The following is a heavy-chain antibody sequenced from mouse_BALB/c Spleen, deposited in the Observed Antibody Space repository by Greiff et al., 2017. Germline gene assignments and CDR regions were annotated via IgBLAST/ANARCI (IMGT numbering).Heavy chain of an antibody. CDR3: AITYGNNYYYAMDY. J-gene: IGHJ4*01. D-gene: IGHD2-1*01. V-gene: IGHV2-9*02. CDR2: IWAGGST. CDR1: GFSLTSYG. Sequence: VMLVESGPGLVAPSQSLSITCTVSGFSLTSYGVHWVRQPPGKGLEWLGVIWAGGSTNYNSALMSRLSISKDNSKSQVFLKMNSLQTDDTAMYYCAITYGNNYYYAMDYWGQGTSVTVSS.